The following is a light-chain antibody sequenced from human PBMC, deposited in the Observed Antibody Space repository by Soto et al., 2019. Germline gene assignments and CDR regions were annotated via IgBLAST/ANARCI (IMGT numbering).Light chain of an antibody. CDR1: SSNIGAGYY. V-gene: IGLV1-40*01. CDR3: QSYDSSLSGYVI. J-gene: IGLJ2*01. Sequence: QSVLTQPPSVSGAPGQRVTISCSGSSSNIGAGYYVHWYQQVPGTAPKLLIYNNNNRPSGVPDRFSGSRSGTSASLVITGLQTEDEADYYCQSYDSSLSGYVIFGGGTKVTVL. CDR2: NNN.